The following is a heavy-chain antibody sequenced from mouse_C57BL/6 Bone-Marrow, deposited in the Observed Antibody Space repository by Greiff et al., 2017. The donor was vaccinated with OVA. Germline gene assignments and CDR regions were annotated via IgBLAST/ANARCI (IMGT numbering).Heavy chain of an antibody. D-gene: IGHD2-4*01. CDR2: IYPRSGNT. J-gene: IGHJ3*01. CDR1: GYTFTSYG. CDR3: ARSGGLTFFAD. Sequence: VKLVESGAELARPGASVKLSCKASGYTFTSYGISWVKQRTGQGLEWIGEIYPRSGNTYYNEKFQGKATLTADKSSSTAYMELRSLTSEDSAVYFCARSGGLTFFADWGQGTLVTVSA. V-gene: IGHV1-81*01.